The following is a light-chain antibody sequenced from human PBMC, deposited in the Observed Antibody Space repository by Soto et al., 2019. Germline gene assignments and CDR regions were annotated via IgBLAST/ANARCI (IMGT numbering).Light chain of an antibody. J-gene: IGKJ1*01. V-gene: IGKV3-20*01. CDR1: QSVSSSY. Sequence: EIVLTQSPGTLSLSPGERATLSCRASQSVSSSYLAWYQQNRGQAPRLLIYGASSRAPGIPDRFGGSGSGTDFNLTIRRLEPEDFAVYYCQQYGSSRWTLGQGTNVEIK. CDR2: GAS. CDR3: QQYGSSRWT.